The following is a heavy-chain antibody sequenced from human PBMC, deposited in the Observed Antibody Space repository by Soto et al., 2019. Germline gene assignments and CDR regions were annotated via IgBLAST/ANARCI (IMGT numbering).Heavy chain of an antibody. Sequence: PGGSLRLSCAPSGFTFSSYGMHWVRQAPGKGLEWVALVSYDGSNKNYAASVKGRFAISRDNSKNTLYLQMNMLRTEDAAVYYCAKDLGYCSGGSCYSEGDFDSWGQGA. D-gene: IGHD2-15*01. V-gene: IGHV3-30*18. CDR3: AKDLGYCSGGSCYSEGDFDS. J-gene: IGHJ4*02. CDR2: VSYDGSNK. CDR1: GFTFSSYG.